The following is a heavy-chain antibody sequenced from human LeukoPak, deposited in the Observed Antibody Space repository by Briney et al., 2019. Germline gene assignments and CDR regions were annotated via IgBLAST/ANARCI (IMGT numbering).Heavy chain of an antibody. D-gene: IGHD4-17*01. J-gene: IGHJ5*02. CDR2: IWYDGSNK. V-gene: IGHV3-30*02. CDR1: GFTFSSYG. CDR3: AKDEPPYGDYYPNWFDP. Sequence: GGSLRLSCAASGFTFSSYGMHWVRQAPGKGLEWVAVIWYDGSNKYYAYSVKGRFTISRDNSKNTPYLQMNSLRAEDTAVYYCAKDEPPYGDYYPNWFDPWGQGTLVTVSS.